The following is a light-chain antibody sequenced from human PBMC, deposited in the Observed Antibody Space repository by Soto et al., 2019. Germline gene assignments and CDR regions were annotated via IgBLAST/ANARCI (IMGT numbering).Light chain of an antibody. CDR1: QSISSW. CDR2: DAS. Sequence: DIQMTQSPSTLSASVGDRVTITCRASQSISSWLAWYQQKPGKAPKLLIYDASNLESGVPSRFSGSGSGTEFTLTISSLQPDDFATYYCQQYNFYAWTFGQGTKV. CDR3: QQYNFYAWT. V-gene: IGKV1-5*01. J-gene: IGKJ1*01.